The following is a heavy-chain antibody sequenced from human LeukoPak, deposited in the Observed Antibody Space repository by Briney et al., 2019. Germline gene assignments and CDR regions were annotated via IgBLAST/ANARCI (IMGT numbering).Heavy chain of an antibody. D-gene: IGHD6-6*01. J-gene: IGHJ6*02. CDR3: ARDGAEYSSSSGMDV. Sequence: ASVKVSCKASGYTFTRYYMHWVRQAPGQGREWMGIINPSGGSTSYAQKFQGRVTMNRATSTSTVYMELSSLRSEDTAVYYCARDGAEYSSSSGMDVWGQGTTVTVSS. CDR1: GYTFTRYY. V-gene: IGHV1-46*01. CDR2: INPSGGST.